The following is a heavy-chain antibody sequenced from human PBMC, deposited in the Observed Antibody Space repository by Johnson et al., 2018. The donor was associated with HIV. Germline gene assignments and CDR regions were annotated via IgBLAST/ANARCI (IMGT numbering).Heavy chain of an antibody. V-gene: IGHV3-11*04. D-gene: IGHD2-2*01. J-gene: IGHJ3*02. Sequence: VQLVESGGGVVRPGGSLRLSCSASGFTFDDYYMSWIRQAPGKGLEWVSYISSSGSTIYYADSVKGRFSISRDNAKNSLYLQLSSLRTEDTAVFYCARGGVVHDAFDMWGQGTMVTVSS. CDR2: ISSSGSTI. CDR3: ARGGVVHDAFDM. CDR1: GFTFDDYY.